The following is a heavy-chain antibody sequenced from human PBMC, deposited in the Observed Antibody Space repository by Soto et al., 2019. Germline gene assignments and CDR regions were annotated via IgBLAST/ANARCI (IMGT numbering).Heavy chain of an antibody. Sequence: GGSLRLSCSASGFTFQHYAMHCVRQAPGNGLEYVSAIGAKGDATYADSVKGRFSISRDHSKNSLFLQMTNVTLEDTATYFCVKVECYSVDCWGQGALVTVSS. CDR2: IGAKGDAT. J-gene: IGHJ4*02. V-gene: IGHV3-64D*06. CDR3: VKVECYSVDC. D-gene: IGHD3-3*01. CDR1: GFTFQHYA.